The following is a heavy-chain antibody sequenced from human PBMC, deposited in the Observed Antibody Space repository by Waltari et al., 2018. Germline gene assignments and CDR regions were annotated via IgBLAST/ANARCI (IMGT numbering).Heavy chain of an antibody. CDR2: ISSSSGTR. CDR3: ARRYSSGFDY. D-gene: IGHD6-19*01. CDR1: GFTFRSYS. Sequence: EVQLVESGGGLVQPGGSLRRSCAASGFTFRSYSMNWVRQAPGKGLEWVSYISSSSGTRYYADSVKGRFTISRDNAKNSLYLQMNSLRAEETAVYYCARRYSSGFDYWGQGTLVTVSS. V-gene: IGHV3-48*04. J-gene: IGHJ4*02.